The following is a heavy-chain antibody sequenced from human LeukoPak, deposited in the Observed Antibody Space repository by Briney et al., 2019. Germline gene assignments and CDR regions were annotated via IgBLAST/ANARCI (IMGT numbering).Heavy chain of an antibody. J-gene: IGHJ4*02. CDR2: ISGSGGTT. CDR1: GFTFSNYG. D-gene: IGHD1-26*01. Sequence: GGSLRLSCAASGFTFSNYGMSWVRQAPGKGLEWVSSISGSGGTTYYADSVKGRFTISRDKSKNTLYLQMNSLRAEDTAVYYCAKGAPLSGSQYYFDYWGQGTLVTVSS. V-gene: IGHV3-23*01. CDR3: AKGAPLSGSQYYFDY.